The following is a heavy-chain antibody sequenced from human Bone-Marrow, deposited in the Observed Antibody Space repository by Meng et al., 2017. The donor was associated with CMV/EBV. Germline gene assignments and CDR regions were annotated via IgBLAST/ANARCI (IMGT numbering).Heavy chain of an antibody. Sequence: GGSLRLSCAASGFTFDDYGMSWVRQAPGKGLEWVSGINWNGGSTGYADSVKGRFTISRDNAKNSLYLQMNSLSAEDTALYYCASPTSSDYGGNSYSWDYWGQGTLVTVSS. CDR2: INWNGGST. CDR3: ASPTSSDYGGNSYSWDY. J-gene: IGHJ4*02. CDR1: GFTFDDYG. D-gene: IGHD4-23*01. V-gene: IGHV3-20*04.